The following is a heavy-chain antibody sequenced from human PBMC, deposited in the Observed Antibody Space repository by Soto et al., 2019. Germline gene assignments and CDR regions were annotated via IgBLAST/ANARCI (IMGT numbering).Heavy chain of an antibody. Sequence: QVQLVQSGAEVKKPGSSVKVSCKASGGTFSSYAISWVRQAPGQGLEWMGGIIPIFGTANYAQKFQGRVTITADESTSTAYMELSSLRSEDTAVYYCARVGDSYCSRHYFYYYGMDVWGQGTTVTVSS. J-gene: IGHJ6*02. CDR3: ARVGDSYCSRHYFYYYGMDV. D-gene: IGHD5-18*01. CDR2: IIPIFGTA. CDR1: GGTFSSYA. V-gene: IGHV1-69*01.